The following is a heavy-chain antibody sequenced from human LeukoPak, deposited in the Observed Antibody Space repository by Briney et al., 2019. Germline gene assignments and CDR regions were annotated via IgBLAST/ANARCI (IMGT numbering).Heavy chain of an antibody. D-gene: IGHD3-22*01. CDR3: ARVYETSGYLY. Sequence: GGSLRLSCAASGFIFSSYVMSWVRRAPGKGPVWVALIYGDGSFTRYADSVKGRFTISRDNAKNTVYLQMYSLRVEDTAVYYCARVYETSGYLYWGQGSLVTVSS. CDR1: GFIFSSYV. CDR2: IYGDGSFT. V-gene: IGHV3-74*01. J-gene: IGHJ4*02.